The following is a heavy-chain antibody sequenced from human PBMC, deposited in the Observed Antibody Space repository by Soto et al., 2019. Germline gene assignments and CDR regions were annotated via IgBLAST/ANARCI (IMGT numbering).Heavy chain of an antibody. J-gene: IGHJ4*02. CDR1: GGSISSYY. D-gene: IGHD4-17*01. CDR3: ARRSVYGDYFDY. V-gene: IGHV4-59*01. Sequence: SETLSLTCTVSGGSISSYYWSWIRQPPGKGLEWIGYIYYSGSTNYNPSLKSRVTISVDTSKNQFSLKLSSVTAADTAVYYCARRSVYGDYFDYWGRGTLVTVSS. CDR2: IYYSGST.